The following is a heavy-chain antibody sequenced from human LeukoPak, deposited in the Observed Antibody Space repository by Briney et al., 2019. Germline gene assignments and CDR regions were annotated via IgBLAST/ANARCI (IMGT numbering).Heavy chain of an antibody. J-gene: IGHJ4*02. V-gene: IGHV3-23*01. D-gene: IGHD3-9*01. CDR1: GFTFRNYA. CDR2: ISNDGVYT. CDR3: AKVLLRYFDWLLLGPLDY. Sequence: GGSLRLSCVASGFTFRNYAMSWVRQSPGKGLEWISAISNDGVYTFHADSVKGRFTISRDNSKNTLYLQMNSLRAEDTAVYYCAKVLLRYFDWLLLGPLDYWGQGTLVTVSS.